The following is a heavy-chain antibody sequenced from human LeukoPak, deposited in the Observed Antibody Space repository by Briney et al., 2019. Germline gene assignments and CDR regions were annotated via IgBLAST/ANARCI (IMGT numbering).Heavy chain of an antibody. CDR1: GGSFSGYY. CDR3: ARSNYVWGSYRPRQSDAFDI. V-gene: IGHV4-34*01. CDR2: INHSGST. D-gene: IGHD3-16*02. Sequence: SETLSLTCAVYGGSFSGYYWSWICQPPGKGLEWIGEINHSGSTNYNPSLKSRVTMSVDTSKNQFSLKLSSVTAADTAVYYCARSNYVWGSYRPRQSDAFDIWGQGTMVTVSS. J-gene: IGHJ3*02.